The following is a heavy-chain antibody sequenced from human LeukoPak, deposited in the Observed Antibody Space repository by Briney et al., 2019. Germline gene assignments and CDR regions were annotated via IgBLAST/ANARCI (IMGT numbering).Heavy chain of an antibody. CDR3: ARERLWEPMPPDC. Sequence: PGGSLRPSCEASGFTFSRYWVAWVRQAPGKGLEWVAIIKQEGGEKHYADSVRGRFSISRDNAQKLLYLQMHSLRAEDTAVYYCARERLWEPMPPDCWGQGTLVTVSS. J-gene: IGHJ4*02. CDR1: GFTFSRYW. D-gene: IGHD1-26*01. V-gene: IGHV3-7*01. CDR2: IKQEGGEK.